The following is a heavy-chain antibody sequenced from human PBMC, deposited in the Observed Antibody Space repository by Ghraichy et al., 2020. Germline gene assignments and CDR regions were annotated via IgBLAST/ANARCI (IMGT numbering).Heavy chain of an antibody. J-gene: IGHJ4*02. CDR3: ASIRSGSGSYYLL. CDR1: GGSINSYF. CDR2: IYYTGST. D-gene: IGHD1-26*01. Sequence: SETLSLTCTVSGGSINSYFWNWIRQPPGKGLEWIGDIYYTGSTDYNPSLKSRVTMSIDTSKNLFSLKLISVTDADTDVYYCASIRSGSGSYYLLWGQGTLVTVSS. V-gene: IGHV4-59*01.